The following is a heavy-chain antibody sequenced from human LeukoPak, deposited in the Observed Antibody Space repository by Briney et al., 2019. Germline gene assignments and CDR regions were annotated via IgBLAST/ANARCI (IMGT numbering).Heavy chain of an antibody. V-gene: IGHV3-15*01. Sequence: GGSLRLSCAASGFTFSSAWMTWVRQAPGKGLEWVGRIFSKIDGGTTHYAALVKGRFTISRDDSKNILYLQMNSVTTEDSAIYYCAIWNYSTFDYWGQGTLVTVSS. J-gene: IGHJ4*02. D-gene: IGHD1-7*01. CDR3: AIWNYSTFDY. CDR2: IFSKIDGGTT. CDR1: GFTFSSAW.